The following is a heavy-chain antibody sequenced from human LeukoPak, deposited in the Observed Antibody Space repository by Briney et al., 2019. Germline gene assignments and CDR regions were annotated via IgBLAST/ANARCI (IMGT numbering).Heavy chain of an antibody. CDR1: GFTFSSYA. CDR2: ISGSGGST. D-gene: IGHD3-3*01. J-gene: IGHJ4*02. V-gene: IGHV3-23*01. CDR3: ARERRVRFGVNDY. Sequence: GGSLRLSCAASGFTFSSYAMSWVRQAPGKGLEWVSAISGSGGSTYYADSVKGRFTISRDNAQNSLYLQMNSLRAEDTAVYYCARERRVRFGVNDYWGQGTLVAVSS.